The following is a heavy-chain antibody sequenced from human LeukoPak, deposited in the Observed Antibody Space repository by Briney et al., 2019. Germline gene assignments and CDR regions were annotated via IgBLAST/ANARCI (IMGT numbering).Heavy chain of an antibody. CDR2: IYYSGST. D-gene: IGHD6-19*01. Sequence: SETLSLTCTVPGGSISSSSYYWGWIRQPPGKGLEWIGSIYYSGSTYYHPSLKSRVTISVDTFKNQFPLKLSSVAAADTAVYYCARHTRYTSGGGGEDYWGQGTLVTVSS. V-gene: IGHV4-39*01. CDR1: GGSISSSSYY. J-gene: IGHJ4*02. CDR3: ARHTRYTSGGGGEDY.